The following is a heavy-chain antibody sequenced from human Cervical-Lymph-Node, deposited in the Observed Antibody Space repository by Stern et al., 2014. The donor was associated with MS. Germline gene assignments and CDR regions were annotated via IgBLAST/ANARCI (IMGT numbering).Heavy chain of an antibody. V-gene: IGHV4-39*01. CDR2: IHYTATT. J-gene: IGHJ3*02. CDR1: GGSISSSNHY. CDR3: ARHPSGSAFDI. D-gene: IGHD3-10*01. Sequence: QLQLQESGPGLVKPSETLSLTCTVSGGSISSSNHYWAWIRQPPGKGLEWIATIHYTATTYYNPSLKSRVSMSVDTSKTQFPLNVNSVTATDSAMYFCARHPSGSAFDIWGRGTVVTVSS.